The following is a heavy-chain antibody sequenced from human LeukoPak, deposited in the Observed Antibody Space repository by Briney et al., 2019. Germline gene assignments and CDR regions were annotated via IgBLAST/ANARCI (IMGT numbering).Heavy chain of an antibody. CDR2: IYPDGST. CDR3: ARDLSKPSDY. CDR1: AFNVRTSY. V-gene: IGHV3-53*01. Sequence: PGGSLRLFCAASAFNVRTSYMTWVRQAPGKGLQWVSVIYPDGSTYYSESVKGRFTISRDNSENTVYLQMSSLRAEDTAVYYCARDLSKPSDYWGQGTLVIVSS. D-gene: IGHD4-11*01. J-gene: IGHJ4*02.